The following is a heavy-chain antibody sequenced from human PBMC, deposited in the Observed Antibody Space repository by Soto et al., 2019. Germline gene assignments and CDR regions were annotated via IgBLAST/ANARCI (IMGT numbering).Heavy chain of an antibody. J-gene: IGHJ4*02. Sequence: ASVKVSCKASGYTFTSYAMHWVRQAPGQRLEWMGWINAGNGNTKYAQKFQDRVTMTSDTSTSTVFLELTSPTSEDTAVYYCAREMGGTFYFDYWGQGTLVTVSS. V-gene: IGHV1-3*01. CDR2: INAGNGNT. CDR1: GYTFTSYA. D-gene: IGHD3-16*01. CDR3: AREMGGTFYFDY.